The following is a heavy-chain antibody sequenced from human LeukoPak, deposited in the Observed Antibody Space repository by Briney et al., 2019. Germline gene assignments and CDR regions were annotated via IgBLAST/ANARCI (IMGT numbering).Heavy chain of an antibody. D-gene: IGHD3-9*01. CDR3: ARGRWVDIVTHGFDY. J-gene: IGHJ4*02. V-gene: IGHV3-64*02. CDR1: GFTFSSYA. CDR2: ISSNGQST. Sequence: GGSLRLSCAASGFTFSSYAMSWVRQAPGKGLEYVSAISSNGQSTYYADSVRGRFTISRDNSENTVYLQMGSLRAEDMAVYYCARGRWVDIVTHGFDYWGQGSLVTVSS.